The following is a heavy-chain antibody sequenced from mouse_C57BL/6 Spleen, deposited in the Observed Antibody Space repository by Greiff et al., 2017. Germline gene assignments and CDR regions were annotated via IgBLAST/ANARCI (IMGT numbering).Heavy chain of an antibody. D-gene: IGHD3-2*02. CDR1: GYTFTSYW. Sequence: QVQLQQPGAELVMPGASVKLSCKASGYTFTSYWMHWVKQRPGQGLEWIGEIDPSDSYTNYNQKFKGKSTLTVDKSSSTAYMQLSSLTSEDSAVXYCARQLRLRYAMDYWGQGTSVTVSS. CDR3: ARQLRLRYAMDY. J-gene: IGHJ4*01. CDR2: IDPSDSYT. V-gene: IGHV1-69*01.